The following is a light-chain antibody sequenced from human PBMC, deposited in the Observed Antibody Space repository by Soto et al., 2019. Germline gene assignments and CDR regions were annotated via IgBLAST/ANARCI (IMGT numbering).Light chain of an antibody. V-gene: IGLV2-14*03. Sequence: QSALTQPASVSGSPGQSITISCTGTSSDIGAYNFVSWYRQHPGKAPKLMLYDVNIRPSGVSNRFSGSKSGNTASLTISGLQAEDEADYYCTSWTTSTTMIFGGGTKLTGL. CDR1: SSDIGAYNF. CDR3: TSWTTSTTMI. CDR2: DVN. J-gene: IGLJ2*01.